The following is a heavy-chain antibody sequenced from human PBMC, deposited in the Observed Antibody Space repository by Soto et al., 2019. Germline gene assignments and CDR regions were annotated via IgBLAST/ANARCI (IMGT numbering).Heavy chain of an antibody. CDR3: ARENRDYSGYDWLFDY. Sequence: SETLSLTCTVSGGSVSSGSYYWSWIRQPPGKGLEWIGYIYYSGSTNYNPSLKSRVTISVDTSKNQFSLKLSSVTAADTAVYYCARENRDYSGYDWLFDYWGQGTLVTVSS. CDR2: IYYSGST. J-gene: IGHJ4*02. CDR1: GGSVSSGSYY. V-gene: IGHV4-61*01. D-gene: IGHD5-12*01.